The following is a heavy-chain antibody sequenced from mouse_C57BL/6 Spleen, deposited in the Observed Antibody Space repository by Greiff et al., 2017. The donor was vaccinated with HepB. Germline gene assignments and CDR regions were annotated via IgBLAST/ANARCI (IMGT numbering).Heavy chain of an antibody. J-gene: IGHJ4*01. V-gene: IGHV1-53*01. Sequence: VQLQQPGTELVKPGASVKLSCKASGYTFTSYWMHWVKQRPGQGLEWIGNINPSNGGTNYNEKFKSKATLTVDKSSSTAYMQLSSLTSEDSAVYYCARDDYYGSSPFYYAMDYWGQGTSVTVSS. CDR1: GYTFTSYW. CDR2: INPSNGGT. CDR3: ARDDYYGSSPFYYAMDY. D-gene: IGHD1-1*01.